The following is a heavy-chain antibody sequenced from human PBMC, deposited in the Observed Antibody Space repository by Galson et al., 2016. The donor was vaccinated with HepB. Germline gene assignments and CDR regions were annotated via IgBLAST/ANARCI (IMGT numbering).Heavy chain of an antibody. V-gene: IGHV1-69*13. CDR2: IIPIYDIA. J-gene: IGHJ6*02. CDR1: GVTFRSYI. D-gene: IGHD2-15*01. Sequence: SVKVSCKASGVTFRSYIISWVRQAPGQGLEWMGGIIPIYDIAKSAQRFQGRVTISADAFTSTAYMELSRLRPEDTAVYYCATKPRYCSGENCYYYGMDVWGQGTLVTVSS. CDR3: ATKPRYCSGENCYYYGMDV.